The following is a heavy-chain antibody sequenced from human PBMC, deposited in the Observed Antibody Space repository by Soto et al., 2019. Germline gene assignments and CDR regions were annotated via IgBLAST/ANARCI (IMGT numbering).Heavy chain of an antibody. Sequence: GGSLRLSCAASGFTFSSYGMHWVRQAPGKGLEWVAVISYDGSNKYYADSVKGRFTISRDNSKNTLYLQMNSLRAEDTAVYYCAKDGRGYYYDSSGYYYGRYYYYYGMDVWGQGTTVTVSS. CDR2: ISYDGSNK. CDR3: AKDGRGYYYDSSGYYYGRYYYYYGMDV. V-gene: IGHV3-30*18. D-gene: IGHD3-22*01. CDR1: GFTFSSYG. J-gene: IGHJ6*02.